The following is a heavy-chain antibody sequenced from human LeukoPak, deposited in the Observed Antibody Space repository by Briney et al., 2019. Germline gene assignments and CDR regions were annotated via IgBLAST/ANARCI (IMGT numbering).Heavy chain of an antibody. J-gene: IGHJ4*02. Sequence: ASVKVSCKLSGYTLTELSMHWVRQAPGKGLEWMGGFDPEDGETIYAQKFQGRVTMTEDTSTDTAYMELSSLRSEDTAVYYCATPKYGDYVCYFDYWGQGTLVTVSS. CDR1: GYTLTELS. D-gene: IGHD4-17*01. CDR3: ATPKYGDYVCYFDY. V-gene: IGHV1-24*01. CDR2: FDPEDGET.